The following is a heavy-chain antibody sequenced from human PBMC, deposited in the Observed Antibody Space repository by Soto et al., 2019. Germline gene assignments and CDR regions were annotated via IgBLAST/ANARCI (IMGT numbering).Heavy chain of an antibody. V-gene: IGHV1-69*06. CDR1: GGTFSSYA. D-gene: IGHD3-10*01. Sequence: GASVKVSCKASGGTFSSYAISWVRQAPGQGLEWMGGIIPIFGTANYAQKFQGRVTITADKSTSTAYMELSSLRSEDTAVYYCARGRSGELYYYYGMDVWGQGTTVTVSS. CDR3: ARGRSGELYYYYGMDV. J-gene: IGHJ6*02. CDR2: IIPIFGTA.